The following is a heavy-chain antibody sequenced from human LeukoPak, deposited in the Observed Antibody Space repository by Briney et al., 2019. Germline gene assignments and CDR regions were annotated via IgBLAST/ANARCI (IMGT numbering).Heavy chain of an antibody. D-gene: IGHD4-17*01. CDR1: GFTFSSYS. V-gene: IGHV3-21*01. Sequence: AGGSLRLSCAASGFTFSSYSMNWVRQAPGKGLEWVSSISSSSSYIYYADSVKGRFTISRDNAKNSLYLQMNSLRAEDTAVYYCARDDRATVPNDAFDIWGQGTMVTVSS. J-gene: IGHJ3*02. CDR3: ARDDRATVPNDAFDI. CDR2: ISSSSSYI.